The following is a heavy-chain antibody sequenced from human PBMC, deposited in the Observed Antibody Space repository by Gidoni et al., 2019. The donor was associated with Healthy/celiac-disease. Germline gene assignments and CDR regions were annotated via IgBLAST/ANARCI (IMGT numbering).Heavy chain of an antibody. D-gene: IGHD2-2*01. CDR3: ARAKVVPAAMPTYYYYYGMDV. V-gene: IGHV3-48*01. CDR2: ISSSSSTI. Sequence: EVQLVESGGGLVQPGGSLRLSCAASGFPFSSYSMNWVRQAPGKGLEWVSYISSSSSTIYYADSVKGRFTISRDNAKNSLYLQMNSLRAEDTAVYYCARAKVVPAAMPTYYYYYGMDVWGQGTTVTVSS. CDR1: GFPFSSYS. J-gene: IGHJ6*02.